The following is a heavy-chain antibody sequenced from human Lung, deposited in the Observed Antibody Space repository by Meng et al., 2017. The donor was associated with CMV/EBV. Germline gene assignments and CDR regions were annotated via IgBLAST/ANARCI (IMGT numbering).Heavy chain of an antibody. J-gene: IGHJ5*01. CDR1: GDSFNSYI. Sequence: ASAXVSXKASGDSFNSYINSWVRHAPGQGLEWMGWVNSYTGDTDYAQQFQERITMTTDTYTTKVYMELRSLRTDDTAAYYCARISMLGGIIITGWFDSWGQGXLVTVSS. D-gene: IGHD3-10*01. CDR3: ARISMLGGIIITGWFDS. CDR2: VNSYTGDT. V-gene: IGHV1-18*04.